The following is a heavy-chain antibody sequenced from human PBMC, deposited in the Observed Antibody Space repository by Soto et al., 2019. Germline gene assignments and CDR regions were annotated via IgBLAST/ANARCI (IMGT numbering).Heavy chain of an antibody. CDR1: GYTFTSYG. V-gene: IGHV1-69*04. CDR3: ASGYYGSGVWCFDP. D-gene: IGHD3-10*01. J-gene: IGHJ5*02. CDR2: IIPILGIA. Sequence: SVKVSCKASGYTFTSYGISWVRQAPGQGLEWMGRIIPILGIANYAQKFQGRVTITADKSTSTAYMELSSLRSEDTAVYYCASGYYGSGVWCFDPWGQGTLVTVSS.